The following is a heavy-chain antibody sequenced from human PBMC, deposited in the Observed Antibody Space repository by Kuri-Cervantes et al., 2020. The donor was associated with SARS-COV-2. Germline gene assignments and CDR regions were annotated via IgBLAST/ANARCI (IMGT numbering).Heavy chain of an antibody. D-gene: IGHD6-19*01. CDR2: IYYSGST. CDR1: GGSFSGYY. CDR3: ARHMAGAHDAFDI. V-gene: IGHV4-34*01. J-gene: IGHJ3*02. Sequence: SQTLSLTCAVYGGSFSGYYWSWIRQPPGKGLEWIGYIYYSGSTYYNPSLKSRVTISVDTSKNQFSLKLSSVTAADTAVYHCARHMAGAHDAFDIWGQGTMVTVSS.